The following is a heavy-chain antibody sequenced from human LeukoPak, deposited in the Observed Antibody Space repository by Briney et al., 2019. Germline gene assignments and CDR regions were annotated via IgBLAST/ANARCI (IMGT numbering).Heavy chain of an antibody. J-gene: IGHJ6*02. D-gene: IGHD3-22*01. CDR2: IWYDGSNK. CDR3: ARDSTYHYDSSGYYELVTYGMDV. CDR1: GFTFSSYG. V-gene: IGHV3-33*01. Sequence: GGSLRLSCAASGFTFSSYGMHWVRQAPGKGLEWVAVIWYDGSNKYYADSVKGRFTISRDNSKNTLYLQMNSLRAEDTAVYYCARDSTYHYDSSGYYELVTYGMDVWGQGTTVTVSS.